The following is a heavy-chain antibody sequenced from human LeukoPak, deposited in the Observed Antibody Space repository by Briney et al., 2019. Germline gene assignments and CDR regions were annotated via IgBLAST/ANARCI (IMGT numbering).Heavy chain of an antibody. CDR1: GFTFSDAW. D-gene: IGHD6-6*01. CDR2: IQSKTDGGTT. Sequence: GGSLRLSCAASGFTFSDAWMIWVRQAPGKGLECVGFIQSKTDGGTTDSAAPVKGRFTVSRDDSKNTLYLQMNSLKTEDTAVYYCTTWSSQFDYWGQGTLVTVSS. J-gene: IGHJ4*02. V-gene: IGHV3-15*01. CDR3: TTWSSQFDY.